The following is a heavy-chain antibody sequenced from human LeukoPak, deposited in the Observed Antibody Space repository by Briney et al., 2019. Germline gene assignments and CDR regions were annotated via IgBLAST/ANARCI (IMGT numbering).Heavy chain of an antibody. CDR3: ARGGPYYDGSRANDLNY. CDR2: INPNSGGT. D-gene: IGHD3-22*01. V-gene: IGHV1-2*04. Sequence: GASVKVSCKVSGYTLTELSMHWVRQAPGQGLEWMGWINPNSGGTHYVQKFQGWVTMTRDTSISTAYMELSRLTSDDTAVYYCARGGPYYDGSRANDLNYWGQGTLVTVSS. J-gene: IGHJ4*02. CDR1: GYTLTELS.